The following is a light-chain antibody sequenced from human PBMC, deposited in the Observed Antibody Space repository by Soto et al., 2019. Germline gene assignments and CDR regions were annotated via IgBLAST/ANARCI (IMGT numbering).Light chain of an antibody. CDR3: PQYYSYTRT. CDR1: QGIGSY. CDR2: AAS. V-gene: IGKV1-8*01. Sequence: AIRMTQSPSSLSASTGDRVTITCRASQGIGSYLAWYQQQRGKAPKVXIYAASTLQSGVPSRFSGSGSGTDFTLTISCLQSEDFETDYCPQYYSYTRTFGQGTQVDIK. J-gene: IGKJ1*01.